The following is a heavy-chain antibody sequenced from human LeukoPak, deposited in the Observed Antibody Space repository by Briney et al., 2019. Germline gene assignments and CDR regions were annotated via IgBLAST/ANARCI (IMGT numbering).Heavy chain of an antibody. J-gene: IGHJ4*02. V-gene: IGHV3-23*01. D-gene: IGHD3-3*01. CDR1: GITLNNNA. CDR3: AKGLYDFWSAIPGYFDY. Sequence: GGSLRLSCAASGITLNNNAMSWVRQAPGKGLEWVSGISGSGATTYYADSVKGRFTISRDNSKNTLYLQMNSLRAEDTAVYYCAKGLYDFWSAIPGYFDYWGQGTLVTVSS. CDR2: ISGSGATT.